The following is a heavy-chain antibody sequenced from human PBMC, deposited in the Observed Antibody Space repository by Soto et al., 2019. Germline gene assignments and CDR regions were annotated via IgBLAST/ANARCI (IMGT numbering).Heavy chain of an antibody. V-gene: IGHV3-43*01. CDR1: GFTFDDHT. J-gene: IGHJ4*02. CDR3: AKEKDRIFDY. Sequence: WGSLRLSCAGSGFTFDDHTMHWVRQAPGKGLEWVSLITWDAGSAFYADSVRGRFTISRDNSKNSLYLQMNSLRTEDSALYYCAKEKDRIFDYWGRGTPVTVSS. CDR2: ITWDAGSA.